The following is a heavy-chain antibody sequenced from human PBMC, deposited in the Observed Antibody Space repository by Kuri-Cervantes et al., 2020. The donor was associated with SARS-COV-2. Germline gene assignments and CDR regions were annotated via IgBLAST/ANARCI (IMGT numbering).Heavy chain of an antibody. Sequence: ASVKVSCKASGYTFINFDLNWVRLAPGQGLEWMGRISAYNGNTNYAQMFQGRVTMTTDTSTSTAYMDLRSLRSDDTAVYYCARSGSAPYYYYGMDVWGQGTTVTVSS. CDR1: GYTFINFD. V-gene: IGHV1-18*01. CDR3: ARSGSAPYYYYGMDV. CDR2: ISAYNGNT. J-gene: IGHJ6*02. D-gene: IGHD3-10*01.